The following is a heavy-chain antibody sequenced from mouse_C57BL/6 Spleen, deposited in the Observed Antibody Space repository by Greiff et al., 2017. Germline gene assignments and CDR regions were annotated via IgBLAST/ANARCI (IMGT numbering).Heavy chain of an antibody. Sequence: VQLQQPGAELVKPGASVKMSCKASGYTFTSYWITWVKQRPGQGLEWIGDIYPGSGSTNYNEKFKSKATLTVDTSSSTAYMQLSSLTSEDSAVYYCARNGGSNGYYFDYWGQGTTLTVSS. J-gene: IGHJ2*01. CDR1: GYTFTSYW. V-gene: IGHV1-55*01. CDR3: ARNGGSNGYYFDY. D-gene: IGHD1-1*01. CDR2: IYPGSGST.